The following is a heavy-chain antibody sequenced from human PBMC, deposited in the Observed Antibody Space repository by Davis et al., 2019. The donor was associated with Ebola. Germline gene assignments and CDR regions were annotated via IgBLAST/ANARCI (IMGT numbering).Heavy chain of an antibody. J-gene: IGHJ6*02. CDR3: AKDNFSGIAAEDDYYYGMDV. CDR2: ISYDGSNK. CDR1: GFTFSSYG. D-gene: IGHD6-13*01. V-gene: IGHV3-30*18. Sequence: GESLKISCAASGFTFSSYGMHWVRQAPGKGLEWVAVISYDGSNKYYADSVKGRFTISRDNSKNTLYLQMNSLRAEDTAVYYCAKDNFSGIAAEDDYYYGMDVWGQGTTVTVSS.